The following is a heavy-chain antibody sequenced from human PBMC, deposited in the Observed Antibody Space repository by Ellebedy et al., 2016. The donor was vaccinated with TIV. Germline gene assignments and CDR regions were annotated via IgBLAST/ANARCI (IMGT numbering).Heavy chain of an antibody. CDR1: GFSFDAYT. Sequence: GGSLRLSXTASGFSFDAYTMHWVRHVPGKGLEWVSLITWDGSDTFYADSVRGRFTISRDNIKNSLYLQMDSLKTEDAALYYCAKESGFGPEGLDSWGRGSLVTVSS. J-gene: IGHJ4*02. CDR3: AKESGFGPEGLDS. D-gene: IGHD3-10*01. V-gene: IGHV3-43*01. CDR2: ITWDGSDT.